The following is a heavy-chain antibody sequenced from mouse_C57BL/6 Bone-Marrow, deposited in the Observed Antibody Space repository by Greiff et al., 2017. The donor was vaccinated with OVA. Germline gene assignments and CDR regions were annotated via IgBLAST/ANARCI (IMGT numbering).Heavy chain of an antibody. Sequence: EVMLVESEGGLVQPGRSMKLSCTASGFTFSDYYMAWVRQVPEKGLEWVANRINDGSSTYYLDSLKSRFIISRDNAKNILYLYIISLKSEDTATYYCSREMNVYGSIYDYYAMDDWGLGSSVTVAS. J-gene: IGHJ4*01. CDR1: GFTFSDYY. CDR2: RINDGSST. D-gene: IGHD1-1*01. CDR3: SREMNVYGSIYDYYAMDD. V-gene: IGHV5-16*01.